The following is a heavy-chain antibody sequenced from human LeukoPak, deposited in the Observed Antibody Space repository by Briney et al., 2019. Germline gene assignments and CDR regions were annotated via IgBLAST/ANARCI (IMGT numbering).Heavy chain of an antibody. D-gene: IGHD3-3*01. CDR2: IYHSGST. CDR1: GGSISSSNW. CDR3: ARGRYYDFWGRRGDAFDI. Sequence: SGTLSLTCAVSGGSISSSNWWSWVRQPPGKGLEWIGEIYHSGSTNYNPSLKSRVTISVDKSKNQFSLKLSSVTAADTAVYYCARGRYYDFWGRRGDAFDIWGQGTMVTVSS. V-gene: IGHV4-4*02. J-gene: IGHJ3*02.